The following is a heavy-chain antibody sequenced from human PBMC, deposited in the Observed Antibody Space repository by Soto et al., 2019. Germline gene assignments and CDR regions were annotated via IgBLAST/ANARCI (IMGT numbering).Heavy chain of an antibody. D-gene: IGHD3-3*01. J-gene: IGHJ6*02. V-gene: IGHV1-69*13. Sequence: SVKVSCKASGGSLRSYLIAWVRQAPGQGLEWMGGIISLFGTTNYAQKFQGTVTITADASTSTSYMDISNLTSGDTAIYYCASGTNYDSWRAYFSGLDIWGQGTAVTVSS. CDR3: ASGTNYDSWRAYFSGLDI. CDR2: IISLFGTT. CDR1: GGSLRSYL.